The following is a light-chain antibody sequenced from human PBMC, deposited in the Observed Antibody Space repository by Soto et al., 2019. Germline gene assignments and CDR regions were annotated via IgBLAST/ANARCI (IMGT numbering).Light chain of an antibody. CDR1: QSVSSR. Sequence: EIVMTQSPATLSVSPGERATLPCRASQSVSSRLAWYQQKRGQAPRLLIYDASTRATGIPARFSGSGSGTEFNLTISSLQSEDFAIYYCRHYNNGPPETFGQGTKVDIK. CDR2: DAS. V-gene: IGKV3-15*01. J-gene: IGKJ1*01. CDR3: RHYNNGPPET.